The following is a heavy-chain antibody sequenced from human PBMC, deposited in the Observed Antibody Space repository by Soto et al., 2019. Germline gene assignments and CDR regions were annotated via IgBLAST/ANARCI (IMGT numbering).Heavy chain of an antibody. D-gene: IGHD4-17*01. J-gene: IGHJ4*02. Sequence: QLQLVQSGAEAKKPGASVKVSCKASGYTFPTSTISWVRQAPGQGLEWMGWIKAYSGNTNYAQKLQGRVTMTTDTSTNTAHMALRSLTTDDTAIYYFAIADFGDDDYWGQGTLVTVSS. V-gene: IGHV1-18*01. CDR2: IKAYSGNT. CDR3: AIADFGDDDY. CDR1: GYTFPTST.